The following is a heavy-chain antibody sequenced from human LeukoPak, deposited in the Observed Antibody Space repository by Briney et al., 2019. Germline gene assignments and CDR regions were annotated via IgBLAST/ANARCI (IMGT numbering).Heavy chain of an antibody. CDR3: ARDLLGWELHYFDY. CDR1: GFTFSDYY. V-gene: IGHV3-11*01. D-gene: IGHD1-26*01. CDR2: ISSSGSTI. Sequence: GGSLRLSCAASGFTFSDYYMSWIRQAPGKGLEWVSYISSSGSTICYADSVKGRFTISRDNAKNSLYLQMNSLRAEDTAVYYCARDLLGWELHYFDYWGQGTLVTVSS. J-gene: IGHJ4*02.